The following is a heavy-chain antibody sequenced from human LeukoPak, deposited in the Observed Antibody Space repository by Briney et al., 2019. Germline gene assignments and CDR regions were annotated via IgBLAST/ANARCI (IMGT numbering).Heavy chain of an antibody. CDR1: GGSFSGYY. CDR2: IYTSGST. CDR3: ARGVLHYYDSSGYYPPYYYYYMDV. Sequence: SETLSLTCAVYGGSFSGYYWSWIRQPAGKGLEWIGRIYTSGSTNYNPSLKSRVTMSVDTSKNQFSLKLSSVTAADTAVYYCARGVLHYYDSSGYYPPYYYYYMDVWGKGTTVTISS. D-gene: IGHD3-22*01. J-gene: IGHJ6*03. V-gene: IGHV4-59*10.